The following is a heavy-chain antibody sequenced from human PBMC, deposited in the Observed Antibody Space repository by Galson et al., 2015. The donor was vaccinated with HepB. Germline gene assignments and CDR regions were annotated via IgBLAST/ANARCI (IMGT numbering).Heavy chain of an antibody. D-gene: IGHD6-6*01. CDR1: GFPFSTYT. CDR2: ISGSGGTT. CDR3: AKDRNSTSPGTYGMDV. Sequence: SLRLSCAASGFPFSTYTMSWVRQAPGKGLEWVSAISGSGGTTYYADSVRGRFTISRDTTKGTLYLKMNRLRGEDTALYYCAKDRNSTSPGTYGMDVWGQGTTVTVFS. V-gene: IGHV3-23*01. J-gene: IGHJ6*02.